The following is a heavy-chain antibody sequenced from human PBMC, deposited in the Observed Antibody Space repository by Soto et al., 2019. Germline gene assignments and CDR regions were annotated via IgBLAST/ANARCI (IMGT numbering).Heavy chain of an antibody. Sequence: PVGSLRLSCAASGFTFSSYAMSWVRQAPGKGLEWVSAISGSGGSTYYADSVKGRFTISRDNSKNTLYLQMNSLRAEDTAVYYCAKDGLLRRVTTLFDYWGQGTLVTVSS. CDR1: GFTFSSYA. CDR3: AKDGLLRRVTTLFDY. D-gene: IGHD4-17*01. J-gene: IGHJ4*02. CDR2: ISGSGGST. V-gene: IGHV3-23*01.